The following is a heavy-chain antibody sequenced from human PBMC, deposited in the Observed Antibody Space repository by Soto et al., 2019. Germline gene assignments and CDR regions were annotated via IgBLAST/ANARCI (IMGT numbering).Heavy chain of an antibody. D-gene: IGHD6-19*01. Sequence: ASVKVSCKASGFTFTSSAMQWVRQARGQRLEWIGWIVVGSGNTNYAQKFQERVTITRDMSTSTAYMELSSLRSEDTAVYYCAADLSFIAVAGTFIQSWFDPWGQGTLVTVSS. V-gene: IGHV1-58*02. CDR1: GFTFTSSA. CDR3: AADLSFIAVAGTFIQSWFDP. CDR2: IVVGSGNT. J-gene: IGHJ5*02.